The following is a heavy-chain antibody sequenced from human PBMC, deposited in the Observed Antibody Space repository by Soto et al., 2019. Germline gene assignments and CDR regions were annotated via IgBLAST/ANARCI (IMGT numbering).Heavy chain of an antibody. CDR2: ISAYNGNT. V-gene: IGHV1-18*04. J-gene: IGHJ3*02. D-gene: IGHD3-16*02. CDR3: ARDGAGDYVWGSYRPSQWAFHI. CDR1: GYTFTSYG. Sequence: ASVKPSCKASGYTFTSYGISWVGQAPGRGLEWMGWISAYNGNTNYAQKLQGRVTMTTDTSTSTAYMELRSRRSDDTAVYYCARDGAGDYVWGSYRPSQWAFHIWG.